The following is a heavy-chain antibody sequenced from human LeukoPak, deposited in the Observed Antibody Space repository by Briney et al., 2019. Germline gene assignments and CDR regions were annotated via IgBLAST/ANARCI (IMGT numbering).Heavy chain of an antibody. D-gene: IGHD3-10*01. CDR1: GGSISSYY. CDR2: IYHSGST. Sequence: SETLSLTCTVSGGSISSYYWGWIRQPPGKGLEWIGSIYHSGSTNYNPSLKSRVTISVDTSKNQFSLKLSSVTAADTAVYYCARGHHYYGSGSYYAPWGQGTLVTVSS. J-gene: IGHJ5*02. V-gene: IGHV4-59*12. CDR3: ARGHHYYGSGSYYAP.